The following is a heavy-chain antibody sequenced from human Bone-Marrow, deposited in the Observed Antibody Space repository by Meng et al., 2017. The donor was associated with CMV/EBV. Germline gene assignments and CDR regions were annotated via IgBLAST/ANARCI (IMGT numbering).Heavy chain of an antibody. J-gene: IGHJ4*02. CDR1: GMTITASE. D-gene: IGHD1-1*01. CDR2: INRGASIM. V-gene: IGHV3-48*03. CDR3: ARVPSLLQRVKTTEEDI. Sequence: GESLKISCSVSGMTITASEMNWVRQAPGKGLEWIAYINRGASIMYYADSVKGRFTISRDNTKNSLFLQMNSLRPGDTATYYCARVPSLLQRVKTTEEDIWGQGTLVTVSS.